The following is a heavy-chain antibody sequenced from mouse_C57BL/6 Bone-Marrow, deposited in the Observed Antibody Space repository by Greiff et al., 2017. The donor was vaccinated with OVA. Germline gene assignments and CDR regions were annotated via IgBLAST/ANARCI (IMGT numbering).Heavy chain of an antibody. CDR1: GFTFTDYY. J-gene: IGHJ3*01. CDR3: ARSPMGYDGGAWFAY. D-gene: IGHD2-2*01. V-gene: IGHV7-3*01. Sequence: EVKLQESGGGLVQPGGSLSLSCAASGFTFTDYYMSWVRQPPGKALEWLGFIRNKANGYTTEYRASVKGRFTISRDNSQSILYLQMNALRAEDSATYYCARSPMGYDGGAWFAYWGQGTLVTVSA. CDR2: IRNKANGYTT.